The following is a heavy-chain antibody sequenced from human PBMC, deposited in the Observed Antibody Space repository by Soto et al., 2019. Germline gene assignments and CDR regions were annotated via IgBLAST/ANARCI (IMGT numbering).Heavy chain of an antibody. CDR3: ARPNCSGGSCPFDY. V-gene: IGHV2-5*02. CDR1: GFSLSTSGVG. D-gene: IGHD2-15*01. J-gene: IGHJ4*02. CDR2: IYWDDDK. Sequence: QITLKESGPTLVKPTQTLTLTCTFSGFSLSTSGVGVGWIRQPPGKALEWLALIYWDDDKRYSPSLKSRLTITKDTSKNHVVLTMTNMDPVDTATYYCARPNCSGGSCPFDYWGQGTLVTVSS.